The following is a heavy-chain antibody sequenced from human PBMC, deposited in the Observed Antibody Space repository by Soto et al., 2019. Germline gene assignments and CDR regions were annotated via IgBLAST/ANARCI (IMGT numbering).Heavy chain of an antibody. J-gene: IGHJ4*02. CDR1: GFSFRKYA. CDR2: ISYDGSNK. D-gene: IGHD3-10*01. CDR3: ARESYGENYFDY. V-gene: IGHV3-30-3*01. Sequence: PGGSLRLSCAASGFSFRKYAMHWVRQAPGKGLEWVAVISYDGSNKYYADSVRGRFTISRDNSKNTLYLQINSLRPEDTAVHYCARESYGENYFDYWGQGTLVTVSS.